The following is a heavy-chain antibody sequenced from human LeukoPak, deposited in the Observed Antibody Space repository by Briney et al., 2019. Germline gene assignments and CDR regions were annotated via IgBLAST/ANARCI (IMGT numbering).Heavy chain of an antibody. J-gene: IGHJ6*03. D-gene: IGHD6-13*01. CDR2: IWYDGSNK. CDR1: GFTFSSYG. CDR3: ARVGSSSPLDFDYYMDV. V-gene: IGHV3-33*01. Sequence: PGGFLRLSCAASGFTFSSYGMHWVRQAPGKGLEWVAVIWYDGSNKYYADSVKGRFTISRDNSKNTLYLQMNSLRAEDTAVYYCARVGSSSPLDFDYYMDVWGKGTTVTVSS.